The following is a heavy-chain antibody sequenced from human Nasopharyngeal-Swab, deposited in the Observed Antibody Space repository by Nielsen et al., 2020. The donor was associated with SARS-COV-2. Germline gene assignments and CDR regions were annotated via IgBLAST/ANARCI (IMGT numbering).Heavy chain of an antibody. D-gene: IGHD6-19*01. J-gene: IGHJ5*02. Sequence: WLRQPPGKGLEWVSAISGSGGSTYYADSVKGQFTISRDNSKNTLYLQMNSLRAEDTAVYYCAKGPWTYSSGWYAPWGQGTLVTVSS. CDR3: AKGPWTYSSGWYAP. V-gene: IGHV3-23*01. CDR2: ISGSGGST.